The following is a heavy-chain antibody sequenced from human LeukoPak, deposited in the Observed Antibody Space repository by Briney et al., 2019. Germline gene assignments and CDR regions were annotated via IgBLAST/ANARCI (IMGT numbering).Heavy chain of an antibody. CDR1: GFTFSSYA. Sequence: GGSLRLSCAASGFTFSSYAMHWVRQAPGKGLEWVAVISYDGSNKYYADSVKGRFTVSRDNSKNTLFLQMNSLRAEDTALYYCAKASGYYDSSPFDYWGQGTLVTVSS. CDR2: ISYDGSNK. J-gene: IGHJ4*02. D-gene: IGHD3-22*01. V-gene: IGHV3-30*04. CDR3: AKASGYYDSSPFDY.